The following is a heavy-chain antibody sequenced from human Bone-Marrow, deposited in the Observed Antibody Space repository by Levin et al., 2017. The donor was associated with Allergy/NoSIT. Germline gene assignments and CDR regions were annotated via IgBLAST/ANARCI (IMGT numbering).Heavy chain of an antibody. CDR3: AKRGDYYDSSGYVSDPPKDSIDLPPGY. D-gene: IGHD3-22*01. V-gene: IGHV3-23*01. CDR2: ISGSGGST. J-gene: IGHJ4*02. CDR1: GFTFSSYA. Sequence: QSGGSLRLSCAASGFTFSSYAMSWVRQAPGKGLEWVSAISGSGGSTYYADSVKGRFTISRDNSKNTLYLQMNSLRAEDTAVYYCAKRGDYYDSSGYVSDPPKDSIDLPPGYWGQGTLVTVSS.